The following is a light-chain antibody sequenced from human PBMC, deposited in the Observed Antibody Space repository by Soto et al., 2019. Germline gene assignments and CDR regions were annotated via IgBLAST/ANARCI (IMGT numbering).Light chain of an antibody. J-gene: IGKJ2*01. CDR1: QSVGTN. V-gene: IGKV3-15*01. CDR3: QQYHNWPPYT. CDR2: GAS. Sequence: EIVMTQSPATLSVSPGERATLSCRASQSVGTNLAWYQQKPGQAPRLLMYGASTRATGIPARFSGSGSGTEFTLTLSSLQSEDFAVYYCQQYHNWPPYTFGQGTKLEIK.